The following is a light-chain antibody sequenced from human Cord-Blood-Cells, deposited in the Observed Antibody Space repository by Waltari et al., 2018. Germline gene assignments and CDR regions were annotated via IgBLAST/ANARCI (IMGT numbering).Light chain of an antibody. CDR1: SSDVGGYNY. CDR2: DVS. CDR3: SSYTRSSTLV. Sequence: QSALTQPASVSGSPGQSITISCTGTSSDVGGYNYVSWYQQHPGKAPTLMIYDVSKRPSGVSNRFSGSKSGNTASLTISGLQAEDEADYYCSSYTRSSTLVFGGGTKLTVL. J-gene: IGLJ3*02. V-gene: IGLV2-14*01.